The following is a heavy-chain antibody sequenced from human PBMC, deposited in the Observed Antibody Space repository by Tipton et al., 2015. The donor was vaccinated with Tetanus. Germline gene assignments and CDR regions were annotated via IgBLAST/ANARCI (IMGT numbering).Heavy chain of an antibody. D-gene: IGHD4-17*01. CDR1: GGSFSGYY. CDR3: ASRQGATVTTDYYGMDV. CDR2: INHSGST. J-gene: IGHJ6*02. V-gene: IGHV4-34*01. Sequence: TLSLTCAVYGGSFSGYYWSWIRQPPGKGLEWIGEINHSGSTNYNPSPKSRVTIPVDTSKNQFSLKLSSVTAADTAVYYCASRQGATVTTDYYGMDVWGQGATVTVSS.